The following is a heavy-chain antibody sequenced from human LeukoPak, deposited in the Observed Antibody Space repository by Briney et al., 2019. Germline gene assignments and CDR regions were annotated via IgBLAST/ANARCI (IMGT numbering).Heavy chain of an antibody. V-gene: IGHV3-23*01. CDR3: XXXPMGATPPFDY. CDR2: ISGSGGST. Sequence: PGGSLRLSCAASGFTFSSYAMSWVRQAPGKGLEWVSAISGSGGSTYYADSVKGRFTISRDNSKNTLYLQMNSLRAEDTAVYYXXXXPMGATPPFDYWGQGTLVTVSS. D-gene: IGHD1-26*01. J-gene: IGHJ4*02. CDR1: GFTFSSYA.